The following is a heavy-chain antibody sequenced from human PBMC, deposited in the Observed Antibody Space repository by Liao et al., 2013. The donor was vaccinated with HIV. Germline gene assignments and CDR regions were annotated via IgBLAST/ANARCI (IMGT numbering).Heavy chain of an antibody. J-gene: IGHJ6*03. CDR3: ALTPAAGYFYMDV. CDR1: GGSISSGSYY. CDR2: MFTSGST. V-gene: IGHV4-61*02. Sequence: QVQLQESGPRLVKPSQTLSLTCTVSGGSISSGSYYWSWIRQPAGKGLEWLGRMFTSGSTNYNPSLKSRVTISVDTSKNQFSLKLSSVTAADTAVYYCALTPAAGYFYMDVWGKGTTVTVSS. D-gene: IGHD2-15*01.